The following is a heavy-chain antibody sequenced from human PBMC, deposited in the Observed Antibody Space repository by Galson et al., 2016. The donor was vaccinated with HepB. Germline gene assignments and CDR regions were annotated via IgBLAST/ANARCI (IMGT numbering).Heavy chain of an antibody. CDR3: VRNGGYSCRYMDN. D-gene: IGHD5-18*01. CDR2: ISGGDGST. Sequence: SLRLSCAASGFTFSSYAMNWVRQAPGKGLEWVSIISGGDGSTYFADSVKGRFTISRDNAKNTLYLQMNSLRAEDTAIYYCVRNGGYSCRYMDNWGPGTQVCVSS. J-gene: IGHJ4*02. V-gene: IGHV3-23*01. CDR1: GFTFSSYA.